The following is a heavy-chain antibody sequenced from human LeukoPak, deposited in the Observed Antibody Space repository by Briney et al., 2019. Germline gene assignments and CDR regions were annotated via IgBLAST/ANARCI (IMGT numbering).Heavy chain of an antibody. CDR1: GFTYSYYW. D-gene: IGHD1-7*01. J-gene: IGHJ6*03. V-gene: IGHV3-7*01. CDR2: IKQGGSEK. CDR3: ARRMEGTKGYYYYYMDV. Sequence: GGSLRLSCAASGFTYSYYWMTWVRQAPGKGLEGVANIKQGGSEKSYLDSVKGRFTISRDNAENSLFLQLSSLRADDAAVYYCARRMEGTKGYYYYYMDVWGKGTTVTVSS.